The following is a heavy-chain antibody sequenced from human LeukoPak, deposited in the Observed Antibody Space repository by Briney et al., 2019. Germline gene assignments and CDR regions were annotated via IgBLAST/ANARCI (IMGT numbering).Heavy chain of an antibody. CDR2: IYHSGST. V-gene: IGHV4-38-2*01. J-gene: IGHJ5*02. D-gene: IGHD2-15*01. CDR1: GYSISSGYY. Sequence: SETLSLTCAVSGYSISSGYYWGWIRQPPGKGLEWIGSIYHSGSTYYNPSLKSRVTISVDTSKNQFSRKLSSVTAADTAVYYCARKYCSGGSCSGLYNWFDPWGQGTLVTVSS. CDR3: ARKYCSGGSCSGLYNWFDP.